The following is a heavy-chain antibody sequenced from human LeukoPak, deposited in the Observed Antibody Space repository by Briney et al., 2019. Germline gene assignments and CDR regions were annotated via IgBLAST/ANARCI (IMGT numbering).Heavy chain of an antibody. D-gene: IGHD6-13*01. CDR2: ISGSGGST. V-gene: IGHV3-23*01. CDR3: AKDIAAVIPYNWFDP. J-gene: IGHJ5*02. Sequence: PGGSLRLSCAASGFTFSSYAMSWVRQAPGKGLEWVSAISGSGGSTYYADSVKGRFTISRDNSKNTLYLQMNSLRAEDTAVYYCAKDIAAVIPYNWFDPWSQGTLVTVSS. CDR1: GFTFSSYA.